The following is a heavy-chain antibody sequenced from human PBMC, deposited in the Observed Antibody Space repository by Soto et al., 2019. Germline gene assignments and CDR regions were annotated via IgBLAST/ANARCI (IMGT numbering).Heavy chain of an antibody. V-gene: IGHV4-39*01. D-gene: IGHD3-22*01. Sequence: SETLSLTCTVSGGSISSSSYYWGWIRQPPGKGLEWIGSVYYSGSTYYNPSLKSRVTISVDTSKNQFSLKLSSVTAADTAVYYCARLHSSGYYGYRGQGTLVTVPS. J-gene: IGHJ4*02. CDR1: GGSISSSSYY. CDR3: ARLHSSGYYGY. CDR2: VYYSGST.